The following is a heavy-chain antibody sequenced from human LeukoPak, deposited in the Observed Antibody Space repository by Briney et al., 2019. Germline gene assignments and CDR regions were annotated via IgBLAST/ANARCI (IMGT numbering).Heavy chain of an antibody. V-gene: IGHV4-34*01. CDR3: ARARKTYYYDSSGYKFDY. J-gene: IGHJ4*02. Sequence: SETLSLTCAVYGGSFSGYYWSWIRQPPGKGLEWIGEINHSGSTNYNPSLKRRVTISVDTSKNQFSLKLSSVTAADTAVYYCARARKTYYYDSSGYKFDYWGQGTLVTVSS. D-gene: IGHD3-22*01. CDR2: INHSGST. CDR1: GGSFSGYY.